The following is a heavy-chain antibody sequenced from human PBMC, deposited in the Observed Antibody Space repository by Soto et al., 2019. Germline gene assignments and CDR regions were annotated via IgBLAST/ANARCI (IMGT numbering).Heavy chain of an antibody. V-gene: IGHV1-24*01. D-gene: IGHD3-22*01. J-gene: IGHJ4*02. CDR1: GYTLTELS. CDR3: AKVQVRGPHYYDSSGILAY. CDR2: FDPEDGET. Sequence: ASVKVSCKVSGYTLTELSMHWVRQAPGKGLEWMGGFDPEDGETIYAQKFQGRVTMTEDTSTDTAYMELSSLRYEDTAEYYCAKVQVRGPHYYDSSGILAYGGQGSLFNVSS.